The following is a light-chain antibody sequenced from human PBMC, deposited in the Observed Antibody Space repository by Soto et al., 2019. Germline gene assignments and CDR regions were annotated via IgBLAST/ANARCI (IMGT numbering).Light chain of an antibody. J-gene: IGKJ3*01. CDR2: LAS. V-gene: IGKV1-27*01. CDR3: QKYNSAPQT. CDR1: QDITSF. Sequence: DIQMTQSPSTLSGSAGDRVTITCRASQDITSFLAWYQQKPGKLPKLLIYLASTLQSGVPSRFSGSGSGTDFTLTISSLQPEDVGTYYCQKYNSAPQTFGPRTKVDI.